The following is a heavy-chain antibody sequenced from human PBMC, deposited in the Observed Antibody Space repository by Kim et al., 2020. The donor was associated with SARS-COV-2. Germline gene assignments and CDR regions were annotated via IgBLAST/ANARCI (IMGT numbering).Heavy chain of an antibody. CDR1: GDSVSNNNSA. CDR2: IYYRSEWFH. J-gene: IGHJ4*02. CDR3: ASWYFDY. Sequence: SQTLSLTCAISGDSVSNNNSAWHWIRQSPAGGLEWLGKIYYRSEWFHDYGASVRSRITINPDTSKNQFSLQLHSVTPEDTALYYCASWYFDYWGQGTPVT. V-gene: IGHV6-1*01.